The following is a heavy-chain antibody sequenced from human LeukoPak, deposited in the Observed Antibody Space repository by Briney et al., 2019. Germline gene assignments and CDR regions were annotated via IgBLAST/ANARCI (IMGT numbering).Heavy chain of an antibody. V-gene: IGHV4-59*01. Sequence: SETLSLTCTVSGDSISNYYWSWIRQPPGKGLEWIGYIFHSGSTNYNPSLKSRVTVSVDTSKNQFSLKLTSVTAADTAVYYCAREVGYCSGGICYSGGWFDPWGQGTLVTVSS. D-gene: IGHD2-15*01. CDR2: IFHSGST. CDR3: AREVGYCSGGICYSGGWFDP. CDR1: GDSISNYY. J-gene: IGHJ5*02.